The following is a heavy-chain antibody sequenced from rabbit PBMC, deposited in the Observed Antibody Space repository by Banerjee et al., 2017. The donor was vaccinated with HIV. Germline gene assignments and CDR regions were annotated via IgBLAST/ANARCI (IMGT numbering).Heavy chain of an antibody. V-gene: IGHV1S40*01. Sequence: QSLEESGGDLVKPGASLTLTCTASGFSFSSSYYMCWVRQAPGKGLEWIACIYAGSSGSTYYASWAKGRFTISKTSSTTVTLQMTSLTAADTATYFCARDPIEMAGYSLDLWGPGTLVTVS. D-gene: IGHD4-1*01. CDR3: ARDPIEMAGYSLDL. CDR2: IYAGSSGST. J-gene: IGHJ4*01. CDR1: GFSFSSSYY.